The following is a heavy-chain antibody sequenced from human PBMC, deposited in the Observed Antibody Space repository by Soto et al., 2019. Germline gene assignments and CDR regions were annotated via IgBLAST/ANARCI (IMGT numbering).Heavy chain of an antibody. J-gene: IGHJ4*02. Sequence: GSGSYAGEPTQTLTLTCTFSGFSLRTTGMRVSWIRQPPGKALEWLARIDWDDDKFYSTSLKTRLTISKDTSKNQVVLTMTNMDPVDTATYYCVRTGLSGAYYFDYWGQGTLVTVSS. CDR1: GFSLRTTGMR. CDR2: IDWDDDK. V-gene: IGHV2-70*04. CDR3: VRTGLSGAYYFDY. D-gene: IGHD6-19*01.